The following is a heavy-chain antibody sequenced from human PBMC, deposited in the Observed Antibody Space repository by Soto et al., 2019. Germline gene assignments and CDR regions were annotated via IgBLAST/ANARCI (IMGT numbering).Heavy chain of an antibody. CDR1: GGTFSSYA. CDR3: ADGGLVAGTRRLGWFDP. D-gene: IGHD6-19*01. V-gene: IGHV1-69*13. CDR2: IIPIFGTA. J-gene: IGHJ5*02. Sequence: GASVKVSCKASGGTFSSYAISWVRQAPGQGLEWMGGIIPIFGTANYAQKFQGRVTITADESTSTAYMELSSLRSEDTAVYYCADGGLVAGTRRLGWFDPWGQGTLVTVSS.